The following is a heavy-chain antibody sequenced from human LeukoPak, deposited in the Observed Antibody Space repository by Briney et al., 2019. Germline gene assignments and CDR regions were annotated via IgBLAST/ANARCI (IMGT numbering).Heavy chain of an antibody. D-gene: IGHD3-22*01. V-gene: IGHV4-39*07. J-gene: IGHJ4*02. CDR1: GGSISSSSYY. Sequence: SETLSLTCTVSGGSISSSSYYWGWIRQPPGKGLEWIGSIYYSGSTYYNPSLKSRVTISVDTSKNQFSLKLSSVTAADTAVYYCARGGSGYDWYYDSSGYDFDYWGQGTLVTVSS. CDR3: ARGGSGYDWYYDSSGYDFDY. CDR2: IYYSGST.